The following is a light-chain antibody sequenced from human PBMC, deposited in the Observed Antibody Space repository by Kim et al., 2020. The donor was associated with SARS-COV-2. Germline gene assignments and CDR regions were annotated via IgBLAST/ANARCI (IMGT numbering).Light chain of an antibody. V-gene: IGLV1-51*01. CDR3: ATWDSRLSTVV. CDR1: SYSISSNE. Sequence: GQKDTISCSGGSYSISSNEVRWYQQCTGTAHQIIIYDKHKRSSGVPDRVCGSKSGTSATLTITGPKTGAEDDYYCATWDSRLSTVVFGGGTRLTVL. J-gene: IGLJ2*01. CDR2: DKH.